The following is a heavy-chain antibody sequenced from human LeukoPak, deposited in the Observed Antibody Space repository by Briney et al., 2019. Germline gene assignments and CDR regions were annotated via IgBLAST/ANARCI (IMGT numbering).Heavy chain of an antibody. CDR3: ARSGSKNSSSWYDAFDI. V-gene: IGHV3-7*01. CDR1: GFTFGSYW. J-gene: IGHJ3*02. CDR2: IKQDGSEK. Sequence: GGSLRPSCAASGFTFGSYWMSWVRQAPGKGLEWVANIKQDGSEKYYVDSVKGRFTISRDNAKNSLYLQMNSLRAEDTAVYYCARSGSKNSSSWYDAFDIWGQGTMVTVSS. D-gene: IGHD6-13*01.